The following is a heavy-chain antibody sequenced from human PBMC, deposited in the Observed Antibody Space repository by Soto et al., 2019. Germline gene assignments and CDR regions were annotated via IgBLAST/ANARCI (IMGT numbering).Heavy chain of an antibody. CDR2: IIPILGSA. CDR1: GGTFSSYT. V-gene: IGHV1-69*02. Sequence: SVKVSCKASGGTFSSYTISWVRQAPGQGLEWMGRIIPILGSANYAQKFQSRVTMTADTSTSTVYMELSSLRSEDTAVYYCARWGSIAGNAFDIWGQGTMVTVSS. J-gene: IGHJ3*02. CDR3: ARWGSIAGNAFDI. D-gene: IGHD6-6*01.